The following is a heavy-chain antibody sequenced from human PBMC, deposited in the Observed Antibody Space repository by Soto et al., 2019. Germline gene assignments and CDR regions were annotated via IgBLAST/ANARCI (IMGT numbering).Heavy chain of an antibody. J-gene: IGHJ4*02. V-gene: IGHV4-30-4*01. D-gene: IGHD3-16*01. CDR3: AACRKHRFGTLVN. CDR2: IFYTGST. Sequence: SETLSLTCTVSAGSVNSGDYYWSWIRQPPGKGLEWGGYIFYTGSTYYNPSLKSRLTISLYKSRNQFSLKLLSVTSADTSVYCSAACRKHRFGTLVNWDPGILDTVSS. CDR1: AGSVNSGDYY.